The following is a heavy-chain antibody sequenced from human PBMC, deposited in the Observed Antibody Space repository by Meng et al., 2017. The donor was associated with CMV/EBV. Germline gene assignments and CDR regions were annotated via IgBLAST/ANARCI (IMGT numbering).Heavy chain of an antibody. V-gene: IGHV3-30-3*01. CDR1: GFTFSSYA. CDR2: ISYDGSNK. Sequence: GESLKISCAASGFTFSSYAMHWVRQAPGKGLEWVAVISYDGSNKYYADSVKGRFTISRDNSKNTLYLQMNSLRAEDTAVYYCARDPNLLAYYYDSSGWYWGQGTLVTVSS. CDR3: ARDPNLLAYYYDSSGWY. D-gene: IGHD3-22*01. J-gene: IGHJ4*02.